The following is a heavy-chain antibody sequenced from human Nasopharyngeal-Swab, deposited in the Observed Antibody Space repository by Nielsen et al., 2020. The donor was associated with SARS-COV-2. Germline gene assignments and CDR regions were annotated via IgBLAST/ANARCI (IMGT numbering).Heavy chain of an antibody. Sequence: GESLKISCAASGFTFSNYAIHWVRQAPGKGLEWVTVISYDGSNKYYADSVKGRFTISRDNSKNTLYLQMNSLRAEDTAVYYCARDLWPAFIASHGMDVWGQGTTVTVSS. CDR3: ARDLWPAFIASHGMDV. J-gene: IGHJ6*02. CDR1: GFTFSNYA. CDR2: ISYDGSNK. D-gene: IGHD6-6*01. V-gene: IGHV3-30-3*01.